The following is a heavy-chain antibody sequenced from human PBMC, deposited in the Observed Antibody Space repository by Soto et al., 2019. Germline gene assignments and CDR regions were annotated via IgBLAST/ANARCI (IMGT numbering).Heavy chain of an antibody. J-gene: IGHJ4*02. CDR1: GFTFSSYG. V-gene: IGHV3-30*18. CDR2: ISSDGSDK. CDR3: AKEPYDSTGFYYSFHH. Sequence: ESVGGVVQPGRSLRLSCAASGFTFSSYGMHWVHQAPGKGLEWVAVISSDGSDKNYADSVKGRFSISRDNSRNTLFLQMNSLRPEDTAVFYCAKEPYDSTGFYYSFHHWGQGTLVTVSS. D-gene: IGHD3-22*01.